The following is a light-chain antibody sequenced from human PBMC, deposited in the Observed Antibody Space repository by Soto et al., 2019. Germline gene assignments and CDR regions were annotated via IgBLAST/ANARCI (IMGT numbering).Light chain of an antibody. V-gene: IGKV1-5*03. Sequence: DIQMTQSPSTLSASVGDRVTVTCRASQSISTSLAWYQQKPGKAPKLLIYTASSLESGVPSRFSGSGSGTEFTLTISSLQPDDFATYYCQQYNTYSRTFGQGTKGDIK. CDR2: TAS. CDR1: QSISTS. J-gene: IGKJ1*01. CDR3: QQYNTYSRT.